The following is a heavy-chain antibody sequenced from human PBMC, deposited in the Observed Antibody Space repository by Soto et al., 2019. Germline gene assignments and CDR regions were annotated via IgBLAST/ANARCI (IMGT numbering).Heavy chain of an antibody. CDR3: ARAPSGSYPEFDY. J-gene: IGHJ4*02. V-gene: IGHV3-30-3*01. CDR1: GFIFSSYT. Sequence: RLSCAASGFIFSSYTMHWVRQAPGKGLEWVGVITYDGSNQYYADSVKGRFTISRDNSRNMLFLQMNSLRPDDTAVYYCARAPSGSYPEFDYWGQGTLVTVSS. CDR2: ITYDGSNQ. D-gene: IGHD1-26*01.